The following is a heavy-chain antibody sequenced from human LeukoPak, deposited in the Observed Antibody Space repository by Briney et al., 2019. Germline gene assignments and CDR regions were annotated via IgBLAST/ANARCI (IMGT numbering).Heavy chain of an antibody. D-gene: IGHD4-23*01. V-gene: IGHV3-23*01. CDR2: ISGTGDYT. Sequence: GGSLRLSCAASGFTFSSYAMSWVRQAPGKELEWVSVISGTGDYTDYADSVKGRFTISRDNSKNTVYLQMNSLRAEDTAIYYCAKDYGGDPFDYWGQGTLVTVSS. J-gene: IGHJ4*02. CDR3: AKDYGGDPFDY. CDR1: GFTFSSYA.